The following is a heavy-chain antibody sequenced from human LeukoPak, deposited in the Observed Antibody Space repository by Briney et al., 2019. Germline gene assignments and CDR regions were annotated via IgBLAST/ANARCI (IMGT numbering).Heavy chain of an antibody. CDR1: GYTLTELS. Sequence: GASVKVSCKVSGYTLTELSMHWARQAPGKGLEWMGGFDPEADETISAQKFQGRVTMTEDTSTDTAYMELSSLRSEDTAVYYCATDSYYYGSGSYYNPVYWGQGTLVTVSS. D-gene: IGHD3-10*01. J-gene: IGHJ4*02. CDR2: FDPEADET. V-gene: IGHV1-24*01. CDR3: ATDSYYYGSGSYYNPVY.